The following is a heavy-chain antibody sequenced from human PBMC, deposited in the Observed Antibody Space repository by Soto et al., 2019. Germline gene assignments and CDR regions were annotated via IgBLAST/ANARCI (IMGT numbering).Heavy chain of an antibody. CDR1: GGSFSSDA. J-gene: IGHJ6*02. D-gene: IGHD2-15*01. CDR3: ARGQGYCSGGNCYYYYYGMDV. V-gene: IGHV1-69*13. Sequence: ASVKVSCKASGGSFSSDAFGWVRQSPGHGLEWMGGIIPTSGTANYAQRFQGRATITADESTSTAYMELSSLTSEDTAVYFCARGQGYCSGGNCYYYYYGMDVWGQGTTVTVSS. CDR2: IIPTSGTA.